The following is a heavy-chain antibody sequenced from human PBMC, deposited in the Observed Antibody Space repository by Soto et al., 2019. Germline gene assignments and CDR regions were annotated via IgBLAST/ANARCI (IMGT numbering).Heavy chain of an antibody. V-gene: IGHV3-23*01. CDR1: GFIFTNYA. CDR2: IGGRGNSA. J-gene: IGHJ3*01. CDR3: VREGRGSFDF. D-gene: IGHD5-12*01. Sequence: GGSLRLSCAASGFIFTNYAMNWVRQAPGKGLEWVSVIGGRGNSAYYADSVQGRFTISGGNSKNTLSLQMSSLTADDTAIYYCVREGRGSFDFWGRGTMVTVSS.